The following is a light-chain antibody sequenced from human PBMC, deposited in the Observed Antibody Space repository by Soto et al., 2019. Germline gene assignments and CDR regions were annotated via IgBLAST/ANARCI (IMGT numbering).Light chain of an antibody. J-gene: IGKJ4*01. CDR2: DAS. Sequence: IVLTQSPSTLSLSPGERAILSCRASQSVSSYLAWYQQKPGQAPRLLIYDASNRATGIPARFSGSGSGTDFTLTISSLEPEDFAVYYCQQRSNWPPLTFGGGTKVDIK. CDR3: QQRSNWPPLT. V-gene: IGKV3-11*01. CDR1: QSVSSY.